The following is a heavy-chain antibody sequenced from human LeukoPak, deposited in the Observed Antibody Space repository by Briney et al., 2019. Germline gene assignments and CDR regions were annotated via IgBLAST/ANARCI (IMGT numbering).Heavy chain of an antibody. D-gene: IGHD2-2*01. CDR2: INSDGSST. V-gene: IGHV3-74*01. J-gene: IGHJ4*02. CDR1: GFTFTSYW. CDR3: ARTYCSSTSCLIDY. Sequence: GGSLRLSCAASGFTFTSYWMHWVRQAPGKGLVWVARINSDGSSTSYADSVKGRFTISRDNAKNSLYLQMNSLRAEDTAVYYCARTYCSSTSCLIDYWGQGTLVTVSS.